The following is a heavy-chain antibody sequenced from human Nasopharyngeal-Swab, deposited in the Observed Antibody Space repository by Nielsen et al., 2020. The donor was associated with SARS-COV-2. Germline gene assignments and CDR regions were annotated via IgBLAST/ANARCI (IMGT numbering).Heavy chain of an antibody. CDR1: GYTFTYYG. CDR3: ARDRQRNQPLLIPLFDY. V-gene: IGHV1-18*01. Sequence: ASVKVSCKASGYTFTYYGISWVRQAPGQGLEWMGWISPYNGNTNYAQNFQGRLTVSTDTSTSTAYMELRSLGSDDTAVYFCARDRQRNQPLLIPLFDYWGQGTLVTVSS. J-gene: IGHJ4*02. D-gene: IGHD3-16*01. CDR2: ISPYNGNT.